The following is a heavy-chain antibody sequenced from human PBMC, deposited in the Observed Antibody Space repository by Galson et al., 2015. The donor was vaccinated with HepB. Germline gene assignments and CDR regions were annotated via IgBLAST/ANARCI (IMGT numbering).Heavy chain of an antibody. CDR2: MNPNSGNT. CDR3: ARGYDSANYYYLY. D-gene: IGHD3-10*01. Sequence: SVKVSCKASGYTFTSYDINWVRQATGQGLEWMGWMNPNSGNTGYAQKFQGRVTMTRNTSISTAYMELSSLGSEDTAVYYCARGYDSANYYYLYWGQGTLVTVSS. V-gene: IGHV1-8*01. J-gene: IGHJ4*02. CDR1: GYTFTSYD.